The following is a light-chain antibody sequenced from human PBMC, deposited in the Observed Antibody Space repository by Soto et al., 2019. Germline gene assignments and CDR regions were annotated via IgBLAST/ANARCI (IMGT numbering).Light chain of an antibody. CDR2: GAS. CDR1: QSASSNT. Sequence: ETVLTQSPGTLSLSPGERATLSCRASQSASSNTLAWYQQKPGQAPRLLIYGASIRATGIPDRFSGSGSGTDFTLTVSRLEPDDLGVFYCQLYGASPSWTFGQGTRVEIK. J-gene: IGKJ1*01. V-gene: IGKV3-20*01. CDR3: QLYGASPSWT.